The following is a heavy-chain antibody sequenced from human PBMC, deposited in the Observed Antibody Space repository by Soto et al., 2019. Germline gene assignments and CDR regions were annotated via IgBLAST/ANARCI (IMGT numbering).Heavy chain of an antibody. CDR2: INHSGST. CDR1: GGSFSGYY. J-gene: IGHJ4*02. Sequence: QVQLQQWGAGLLKPSETLSLTCAVYGGSFSGYYWSWIRQPPGKGLEWIGEINHSGSTNYNPSLKSRVTTSVDTSKNPFSLKLSSVTAADTAVYSCASRLVVVTAAPFDYRGQGTLVTVSS. D-gene: IGHD2-21*02. CDR3: ASRLVVVTAAPFDY. V-gene: IGHV4-34*01.